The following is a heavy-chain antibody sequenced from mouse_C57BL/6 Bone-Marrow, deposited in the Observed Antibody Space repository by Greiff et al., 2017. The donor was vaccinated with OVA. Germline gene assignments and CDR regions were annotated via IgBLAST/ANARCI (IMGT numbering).Heavy chain of an antibody. CDR2: ISDGGSYT. D-gene: IGHD2-2*01. CDR1: GFTFSSYA. CDR3: AREGGMVTPAWFAY. V-gene: IGHV5-4*01. Sequence: EVKLMESGGGLVKPGGSLKLSCAASGFTFSSYAMSWVRQTPEKRLEWVATISDGGSYTYYPDNVKGRFTISRDNAKNNLYLQMSHLKSEDTAMYYCAREGGMVTPAWFAYWGQGTLVTVSA. J-gene: IGHJ3*01.